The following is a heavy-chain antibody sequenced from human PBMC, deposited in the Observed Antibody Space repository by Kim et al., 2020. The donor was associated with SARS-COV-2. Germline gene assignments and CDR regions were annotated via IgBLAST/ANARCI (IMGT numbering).Heavy chain of an antibody. J-gene: IGHJ4*02. CDR1: GFTFSSYW. CDR2: IKEDGSEK. D-gene: IGHD3-16*01. CDR3: HGGVY. V-gene: IGHV3-7*01. Sequence: GGSLRLSCAASGFTFSSYWVNWVRQAPGKGLEWVANIKEDGSEKYYVDSVKGRFTISRDNAKNSVYLQMNSLRAEDTAIYYCHGGVYWGQGTLDTVSS.